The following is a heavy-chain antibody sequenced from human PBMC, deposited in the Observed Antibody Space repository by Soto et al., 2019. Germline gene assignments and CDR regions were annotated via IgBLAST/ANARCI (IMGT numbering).Heavy chain of an antibody. CDR3: ARDSLYYYDSSGYYCDAFDI. V-gene: IGHV4-30-4*01. D-gene: IGHD3-22*01. CDR1: GGSISSGAYY. Sequence: SETLSLTCTVSGGSISSGAYYWSWIRQPPGKGLEWIGYIYYSGSTYYNPSLKSRVTISVDTSKNQFSLKLSSVTAADTAVYYCARDSLYYYDSSGYYCDAFDIWGQGTMVTVSS. CDR2: IYYSGST. J-gene: IGHJ3*02.